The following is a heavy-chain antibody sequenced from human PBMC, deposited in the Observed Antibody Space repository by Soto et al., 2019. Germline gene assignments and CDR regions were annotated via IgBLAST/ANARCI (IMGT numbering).Heavy chain of an antibody. CDR2: ISSSSSYI. J-gene: IGHJ5*02. D-gene: IGHD6-13*01. V-gene: IGHV3-21*01. CDR3: ASGDFGSSWPEVWFDP. CDR1: GFTFSNYG. Sequence: EVQLVESGGGLVKPGGSLRLSCAASGFTFSNYGMNWVRQAPGKGLEWVSCISSSSSYISYADSVKGRFTISRDNAKNSLFLQMSRLSVEYMAVYFCASGDFGSSWPEVWFDPWGQGTLVTVSS.